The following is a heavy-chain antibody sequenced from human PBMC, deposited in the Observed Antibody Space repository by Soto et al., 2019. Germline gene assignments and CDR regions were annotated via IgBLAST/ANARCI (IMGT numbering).Heavy chain of an antibody. CDR2: MNAGVGNT. J-gene: IGHJ4*02. CDR1: GYTFTDYA. CDR3: ARDTGYTFGSLNY. V-gene: IGHV1-3*01. D-gene: IGHD5-18*01. Sequence: HVELVQSGADVKKPGASVTISCKASGYTFTDYALHWVRQAPGQRLEWMGWMNAGVGNTLYSQKFQGRITITRDTSASTAYMALNRLNSEDTAIYYWARDTGYTFGSLNYWGPGTLVTVSS.